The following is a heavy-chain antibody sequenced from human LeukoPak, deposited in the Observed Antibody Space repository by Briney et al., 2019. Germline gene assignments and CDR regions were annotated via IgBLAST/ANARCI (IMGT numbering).Heavy chain of an antibody. J-gene: IGHJ4*02. V-gene: IGHV3-21*01. CDR3: ARELVRKQELDN. CDR2: ISSSGADR. D-gene: IGHD1-14*01. Sequence: GGSLRLSCTASGFTLSSCSMNWVRQAPGKGLEWVSSISSSGADRYHADSVKGRFSISRDNAKNSLYLQRNSLRVEDPAVYYCARELVRKQELDNWGPGTLVTVSS. CDR1: GFTLSSCS.